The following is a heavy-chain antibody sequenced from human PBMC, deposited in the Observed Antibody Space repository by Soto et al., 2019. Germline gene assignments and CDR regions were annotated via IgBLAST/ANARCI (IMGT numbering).Heavy chain of an antibody. V-gene: IGHV4-34*01. CDR1: GGSFSGYY. CDR3: ARGGLRFLEWSSRGCLCY. D-gene: IGHD3-3*01. Sequence: SETLSLTCAVYGGSFSGYYWSWIRQPPGKGLEWIGEINHSGSTNYNPSLKSRVTISVDTSKNQFSLKLSSVTAADTAVYYCARGGLRFLEWSSRGCLCYWGQGTLVTVSS. CDR2: INHSGST. J-gene: IGHJ4*02.